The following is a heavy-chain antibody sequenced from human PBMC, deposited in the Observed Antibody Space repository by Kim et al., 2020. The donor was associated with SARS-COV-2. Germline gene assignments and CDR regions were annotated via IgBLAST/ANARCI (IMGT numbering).Heavy chain of an antibody. D-gene: IGHD3-9*01. CDR3: ARDPYFGWWGGGAMDV. J-gene: IGHJ6*02. Sequence: KFQGRVTMTRDTSISTVYMDLSRLTSDDTAVYYCARDPYFGWWGGGAMDVWGQGTTVTVSS. V-gene: IGHV1-2*02.